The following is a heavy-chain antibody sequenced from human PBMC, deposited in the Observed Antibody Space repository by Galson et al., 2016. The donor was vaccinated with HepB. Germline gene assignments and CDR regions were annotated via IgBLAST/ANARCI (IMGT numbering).Heavy chain of an antibody. V-gene: IGHV3-23*01. Sequence: SLRLSCAASGFTFSSHAMSWVRQAPGKGLEWVAGLSGTGASTYYADSVKGRFTVSRDNSKSTLFLQMDSLRAGDTAIYYCAKLTRLRGDTAYYYSGAAVWGQGTTVTVSS. D-gene: IGHD3-10*01. CDR1: GFTFSSHA. CDR3: AKLTRLRGDTAYYYSGAAV. CDR2: LSGTGAST. J-gene: IGHJ6*02.